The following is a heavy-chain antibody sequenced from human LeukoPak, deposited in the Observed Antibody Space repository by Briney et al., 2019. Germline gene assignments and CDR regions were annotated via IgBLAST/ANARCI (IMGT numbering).Heavy chain of an antibody. CDR2: ISLSGST. CDR1: GGPFSGYF. CDR3: ASISYSSGSDFDY. D-gene: IGHD3-10*01. Sequence: SETLSLTCAVYGGPFSGYFWTRIRQPPGKGLEWIGEISLSGSTNYNPSLKSRVTISTDTSKNQFSLKLSSVTAADTAVYYCASISYSSGSDFDYWGQGTLVTVSS. J-gene: IGHJ4*02. V-gene: IGHV4-34*01.